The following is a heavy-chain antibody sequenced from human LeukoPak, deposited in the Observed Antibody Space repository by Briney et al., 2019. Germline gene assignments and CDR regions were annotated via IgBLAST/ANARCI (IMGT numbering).Heavy chain of an antibody. CDR3: ARGEFSGLDY. V-gene: IGHV3-30*03. CDR2: VSYEGRSQ. J-gene: IGHJ4*02. CDR1: GFTFSNYG. D-gene: IGHD5-12*01. Sequence: PGGSLRLSCATSGFTFSNYGMHWVRQAPGKGLEWVAVVSYEGRSQYYTDSVRGRLTISRDNSENTLYLQMNSLTADDMAVYYCARGEFSGLDYWGQGTLVTVSS.